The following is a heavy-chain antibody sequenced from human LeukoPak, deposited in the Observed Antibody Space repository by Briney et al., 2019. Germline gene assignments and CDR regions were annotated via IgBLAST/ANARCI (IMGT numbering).Heavy chain of an antibody. CDR2: ISGSGGST. CDR3: APQWLILGAFDY. V-gene: IGHV3-23*01. CDR1: GFTFSTYA. J-gene: IGHJ4*02. D-gene: IGHD6-19*01. Sequence: GGSLRLSCAASGFTFSTYAMSWVRQAPGKGLEWVSAISGSGGSTFYADSVKGRFTISRDNSKNTLYLQMNSLRADDTAVYYCAPQWLILGAFDYWGQGTLVTVSS.